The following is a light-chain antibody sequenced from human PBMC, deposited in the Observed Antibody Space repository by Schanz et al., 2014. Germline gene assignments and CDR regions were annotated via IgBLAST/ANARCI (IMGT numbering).Light chain of an antibody. Sequence: EIVMTQSPVTLSVSPGEGATLSCRASQSIGNNLAWYQQKPGQAPGVLIYGASTRATGIPDRFTGSGSGTDFTLTISRLEPEDFAVYYCHQYGISPFTFGPGTKVDIK. CDR2: GAS. CDR1: QSIGNN. CDR3: HQYGISPFT. V-gene: IGKV3-20*01. J-gene: IGKJ3*01.